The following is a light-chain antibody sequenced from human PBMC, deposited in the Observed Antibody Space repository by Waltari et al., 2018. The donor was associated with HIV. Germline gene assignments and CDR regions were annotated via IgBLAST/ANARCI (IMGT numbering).Light chain of an antibody. CDR2: DAS. J-gene: IGKJ4*01. CDR1: QSVSSF. V-gene: IGKV3-11*01. Sequence: EIVLTQSQATLYLSPGERATISCTASQSVSSFLAWYQQKTGQAPRLLIYDASNRATGIPARFSGSGSGTDFTLTISRLEPEDFAVYYCQQRSNWPSLTFGGGTKVEIK. CDR3: QQRSNWPSLT.